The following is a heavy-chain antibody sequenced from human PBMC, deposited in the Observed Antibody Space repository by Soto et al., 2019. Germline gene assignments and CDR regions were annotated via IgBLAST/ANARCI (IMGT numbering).Heavy chain of an antibody. CDR3: ARASGVYDTSGYYGAYYHYGMDV. D-gene: IGHD3-22*01. CDR2: ISDSSGTT. Sequence: LGLGRAASRVRARSYNMNWVRKTPVKGLERFSYISDSSGTTEYADSVKGRFTISRDNAKSLLYLQMNSLRDEDTAVYYCARASGVYDTSGYYGAYYHYGMDVWGQGTTVTVSS. V-gene: IGHV3-48*02. J-gene: IGHJ6*02. CDR1: RVRARSYN.